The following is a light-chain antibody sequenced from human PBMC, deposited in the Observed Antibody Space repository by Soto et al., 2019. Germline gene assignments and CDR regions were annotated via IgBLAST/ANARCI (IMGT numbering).Light chain of an antibody. J-gene: IGLJ1*01. CDR3: SSYTSSSIYV. CDR1: SSDVGGYNY. V-gene: IGLV2-14*01. Sequence: QSVLTQPASVSGSPGQSITISCTGTSSDVGGYNYVSWYQQHPGKAPKLMIYDVSNRPSGVSNRFSGSKSGNTASLTISGLQAEDEADYYCSSYTSSSIYVFGPGTKVTVL. CDR2: DVS.